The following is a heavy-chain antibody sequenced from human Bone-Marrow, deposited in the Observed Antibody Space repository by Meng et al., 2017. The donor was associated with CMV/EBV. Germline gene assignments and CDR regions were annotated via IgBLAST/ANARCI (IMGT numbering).Heavy chain of an antibody. Sequence: GESLKISCAASGFTFSSYYMNWVRQAPGKGLEWVSSISSSSSYIYYADSVKGRFTISRDNAKNSLYLQMNSLRAEDTAVYYCARVKAAAAKGADAFDIWGQGTMVTVSS. D-gene: IGHD6-13*01. J-gene: IGHJ3*02. CDR2: ISSSSSYI. CDR3: ARVKAAAAKGADAFDI. V-gene: IGHV3-21*01. CDR1: GFTFSSYY.